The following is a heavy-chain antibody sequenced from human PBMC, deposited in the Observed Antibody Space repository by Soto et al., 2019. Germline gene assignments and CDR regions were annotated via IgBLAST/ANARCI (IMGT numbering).Heavy chain of an antibody. Sequence: QVQLVESGGGVVQPGRSLRLPCAASGFTFSSYAMHWVRQAPGKGLEWVAVISYDGSNKYYADSVKGRFTISRDNSKNTLYLQMNSLRAEDTAVYYCAREPDYGDGDYWGQGTLVTVSS. CDR3: AREPDYGDGDY. D-gene: IGHD4-17*01. CDR2: ISYDGSNK. CDR1: GFTFSSYA. J-gene: IGHJ4*02. V-gene: IGHV3-30-3*01.